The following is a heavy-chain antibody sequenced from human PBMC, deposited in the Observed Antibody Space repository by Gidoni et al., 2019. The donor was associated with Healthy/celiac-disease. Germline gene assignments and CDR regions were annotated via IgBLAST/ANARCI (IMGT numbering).Heavy chain of an antibody. CDR2: IYYSGST. CDR1: GGSISSSSYY. D-gene: IGHD2-15*01. Sequence: QLQLQESGPGLVKPSETLSLTCTVSGGSISSSSYYWGWIRQPPGKGLEWIGSIYYSGSTYYNPSLKSRVTISVDTSKNQFSLKLSSVTAADTAVYYCATVVVVVAATGWFDPWGQGTLVTVSS. V-gene: IGHV4-39*01. CDR3: ATVVVVVAATGWFDP. J-gene: IGHJ5*02.